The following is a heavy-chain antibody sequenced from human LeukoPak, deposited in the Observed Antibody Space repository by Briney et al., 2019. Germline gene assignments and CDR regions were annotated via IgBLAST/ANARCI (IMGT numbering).Heavy chain of an antibody. J-gene: IGHJ2*01. V-gene: IGHV3-23*01. D-gene: IGHD4-23*01. CDR3: AKVRTVGSSYGYFYL. Sequence: GGSLRLSCAASGVTLGTYAMSWARQAPGKGLEWVSSISSSGSGDNTYYADSVKGRFTISRDSSKNTLFLHMNTLRAEDTAIYSCAKVRTVGSSYGYFYLWGRGTLVTVSS. CDR2: ISSSGSGDNT. CDR1: GVTLGTYA.